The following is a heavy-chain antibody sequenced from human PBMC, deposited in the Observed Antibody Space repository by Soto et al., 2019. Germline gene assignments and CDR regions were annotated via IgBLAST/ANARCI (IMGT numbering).Heavy chain of an antibody. CDR3: AKDLYSGVVTAPGY. J-gene: IGHJ4*02. CDR1: GFTFSSYA. CDR2: ISGSGVST. V-gene: IGHV3-23*01. D-gene: IGHD2-21*02. Sequence: GGSLRLSCAASGFTFSSYAMSWVRQAPGKGLEGVSAISGSGVSTYYADSVKGRFTISRDNSKNTLYLQMNSLRAEDTSVYYCAKDLYSGVVTAPGYWGQGTLVTVSS.